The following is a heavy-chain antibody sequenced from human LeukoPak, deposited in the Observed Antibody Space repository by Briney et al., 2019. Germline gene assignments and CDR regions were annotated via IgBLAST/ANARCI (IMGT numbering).Heavy chain of an antibody. D-gene: IGHD1-26*01. CDR1: GYTLAELS. CDR3: ATVPAGELGGNFDY. V-gene: IGHV1-24*01. CDR2: FDPEDGET. J-gene: IGHJ4*02. Sequence: GASVKVSCKVSGYTLAELSMHWVRQAPGKGLEWMGGFDPEDGETIYAQKFQGRVTMTEDTSTDTAYMELSSLRSEDTAVCYCATVPAGELGGNFDYWGQGTLVTVSS.